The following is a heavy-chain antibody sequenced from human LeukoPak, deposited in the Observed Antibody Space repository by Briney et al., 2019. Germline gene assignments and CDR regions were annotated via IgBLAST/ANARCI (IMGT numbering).Heavy chain of an antibody. CDR1: GGSISSYY. D-gene: IGHD3-22*01. CDR3: ARDQGSGYSLYNWFDP. J-gene: IGHJ5*02. CDR2: IYYSGST. V-gene: IGHV4-59*12. Sequence: PSETLSLTCTVSGGSISSYYWSWIRQPPGKGLEWIGYIYYSGSTNYNPSLKSRVTISVDTSKNQFSLKLSSVTAADTAVYYCARDQGSGYSLYNWFDPWGQGTLVTVSS.